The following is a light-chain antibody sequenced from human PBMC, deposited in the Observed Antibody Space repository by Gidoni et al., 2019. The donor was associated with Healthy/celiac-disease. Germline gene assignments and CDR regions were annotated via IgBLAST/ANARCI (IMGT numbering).Light chain of an antibody. Sequence: SYELTQPPPASVSPGQTASITCSGDKLGDKYACWYQQEPGQSPVLVIYQDSKRPSGIPERFSGSNSGNTATLTISGTQAMDEADYYCQAWDSGVVFGGGTKLTVL. CDR1: KLGDKY. V-gene: IGLV3-1*01. CDR3: QAWDSGVV. CDR2: QDS. J-gene: IGLJ2*01.